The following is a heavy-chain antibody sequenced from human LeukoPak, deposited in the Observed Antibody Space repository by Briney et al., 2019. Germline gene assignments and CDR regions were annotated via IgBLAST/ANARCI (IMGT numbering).Heavy chain of an antibody. V-gene: IGHV4-4*02. J-gene: IGHJ4*02. CDR1: GGSISSSNW. D-gene: IGHD2-2*01. CDR2: IYHSGST. Sequence: PSETLSLTCAVSGGSISSSNWWSWVRQPPGKGLEWIGEIYHSGSTNYNPSLKSRVTISVDKSKNQFSLKLSSVTAADTAVYYCARGSPPVPAAPYYFDYWGQGTLVTVSS. CDR3: ARGSPPVPAAPYYFDY.